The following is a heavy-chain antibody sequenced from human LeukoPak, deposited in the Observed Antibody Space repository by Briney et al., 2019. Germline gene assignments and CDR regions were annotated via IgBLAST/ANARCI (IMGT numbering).Heavy chain of an antibody. J-gene: IGHJ4*02. D-gene: IGHD5-18*01. CDR1: GYSFTSYW. Sequence: GESLKISCKGSGYSFTSYWISWVRQMPGTGLEWMGRIDPSDSYTNYSPSFQGHVTISADKSIGTAYLHRSSLKASDTAMYYCARRGYSYGTDYWGQGTLVTVSS. CDR2: IDPSDSYT. V-gene: IGHV5-10-1*01. CDR3: ARRGYSYGTDY.